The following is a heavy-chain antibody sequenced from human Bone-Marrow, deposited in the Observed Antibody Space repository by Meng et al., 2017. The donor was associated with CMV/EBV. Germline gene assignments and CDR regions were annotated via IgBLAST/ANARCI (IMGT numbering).Heavy chain of an antibody. Sequence: SVKVSCKASGGTFSSYAIRWVRQAPGQGLEWMGGIIPIFGTANYAQKFQGRVTITTDESTSTAYMELSSLRSEDTAVYYCASRWVRGSSSVWFDPWGQGTLVTVSS. CDR3: ASRWVRGSSSVWFDP. J-gene: IGHJ5*02. V-gene: IGHV1-69*05. D-gene: IGHD6-6*01. CDR2: IIPIFGTA. CDR1: GGTFSSYA.